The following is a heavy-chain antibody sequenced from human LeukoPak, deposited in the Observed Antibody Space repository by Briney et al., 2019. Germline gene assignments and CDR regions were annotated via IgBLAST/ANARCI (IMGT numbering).Heavy chain of an antibody. V-gene: IGHV4-59*08. D-gene: IGHD3-22*01. CDR3: ARLYDSSGTYYYYYMDV. CDR1: GGSISSYY. J-gene: IGHJ6*03. Sequence: SETLSLTCTVSGGSISSYYWSWIRQPPGKGLEWIGYIYYSGSTYYNPSLKSRVTISVDTSKNQFSLKLSSVTAADTAVYYCARLYDSSGTYYYYYMDVWGKGTTVTVSS. CDR2: IYYSGST.